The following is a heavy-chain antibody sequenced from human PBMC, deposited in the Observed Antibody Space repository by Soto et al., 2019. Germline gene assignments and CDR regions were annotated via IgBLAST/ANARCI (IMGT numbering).Heavy chain of an antibody. CDR2: IWYDGSNK. CDR1: GFTFSSYG. CDR3: ARDPKTYSSSPWTLYYCYGMDV. Sequence: GGSLRLSCAASGFTFSSYGMHWVRQAPGKGLEWVAVIWYDGSNKYYADSVKGRFTISRDNSKNTLYLQMNSLRAEDTAVYYCARDPKTYSSSPWTLYYCYGMDVWGQGTTVTVSS. V-gene: IGHV3-33*01. D-gene: IGHD6-13*01. J-gene: IGHJ6*02.